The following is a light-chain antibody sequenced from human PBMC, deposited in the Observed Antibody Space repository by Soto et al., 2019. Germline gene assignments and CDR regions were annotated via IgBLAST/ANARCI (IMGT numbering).Light chain of an antibody. J-gene: IGKJ4*01. Sequence: EIVLTLSPATLYVPQGETATLSCRAIQSLSSNVAWYQQRPRQAPRLLIYATSSRASDVPARFSGTGSGTEFTLTIASLQSEDFAIYYCQQYNHWPRMLSFGGGTKVDIK. CDR1: QSLSSN. V-gene: IGKV3-15*01. CDR3: QQYNHWPRMLS. CDR2: ATS.